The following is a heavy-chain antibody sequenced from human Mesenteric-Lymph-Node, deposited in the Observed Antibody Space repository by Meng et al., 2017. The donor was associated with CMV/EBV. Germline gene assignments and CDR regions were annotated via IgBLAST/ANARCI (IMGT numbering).Heavy chain of an antibody. CDR3: ARGKYGIAAAGPPFDY. D-gene: IGHD6-13*01. Sequence: GGTFSSYAISWVRQAPGQGLEWMGGIIPIFGTANYAQKFQGRVTITADESTSTAYMELSSLRPEDTAVYYCARGKYGIAAAGPPFDYWGQGTLVTVSS. J-gene: IGHJ4*02. CDR1: GGTFSSYA. V-gene: IGHV1-69*01. CDR2: IIPIFGTA.